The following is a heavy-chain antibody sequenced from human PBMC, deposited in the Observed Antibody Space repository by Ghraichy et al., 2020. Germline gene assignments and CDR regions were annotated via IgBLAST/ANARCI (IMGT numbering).Heavy chain of an antibody. CDR3: ARVQLLYYGSGSYPTD. J-gene: IGHJ4*02. D-gene: IGHD3-10*01. CDR1: GYSISSGYY. V-gene: IGHV4-38-2*01. CDR2: IYHSGNT. Sequence: SETLSLTCAVSGYSISSGYYWAWIRQSPGKGLEWIGSIYHSGNTFYNPSLKSRVTISIDTSKNQFSLKLTSVTAADTAVYYCARVQLLYYGSGSYPTDWGQGTLVTVSS.